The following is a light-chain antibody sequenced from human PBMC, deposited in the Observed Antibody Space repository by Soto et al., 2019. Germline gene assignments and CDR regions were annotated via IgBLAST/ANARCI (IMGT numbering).Light chain of an antibody. Sequence: QSALTRPASVSGSPGQSITISCTGTSSDVGGYNYVSWYQHHPGKAPKLMIYEVSNRPSGVSNRFSGSKSGNTASLTISGLQAEDEADYYCSSYTTSSTVYVFGTGTKLTVL. CDR1: SSDVGGYNY. CDR2: EVS. J-gene: IGLJ1*01. V-gene: IGLV2-14*01. CDR3: SSYTTSSTVYV.